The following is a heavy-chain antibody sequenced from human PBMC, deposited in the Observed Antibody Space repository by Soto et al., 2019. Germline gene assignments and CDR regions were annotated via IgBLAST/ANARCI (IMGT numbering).Heavy chain of an antibody. CDR2: INPNSGGT. D-gene: IGHD2-15*01. J-gene: IGHJ4*02. CDR1: GYTFTGYY. Sequence: ASVKVSCKASGYTFTGYYMHWVRPATALGLEWMGWINPNSGGTKYPQKFQGRVTMTRDTSITTVYMSLTGLKSDDTAVYYCARDRAKGGGSAGFDFWGQGTLVTVSS. CDR3: ARDRAKGGGSAGFDF. V-gene: IGHV1-2*02.